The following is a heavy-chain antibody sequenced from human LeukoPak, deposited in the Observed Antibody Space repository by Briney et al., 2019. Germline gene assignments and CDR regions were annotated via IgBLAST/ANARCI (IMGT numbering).Heavy chain of an antibody. Sequence: GGSLRLSCAASGFTVSSNYMSWVRQAPGKGLEWVSIIYSGGSTYYADSVKGRFTIYRDNSKNTLYLQMNSLRAEDTAVYYCARDRPFDPWGQGTLVTVSS. CDR2: IYSGGST. CDR3: ARDRPFDP. J-gene: IGHJ5*02. V-gene: IGHV3-53*01. CDR1: GFTVSSNY.